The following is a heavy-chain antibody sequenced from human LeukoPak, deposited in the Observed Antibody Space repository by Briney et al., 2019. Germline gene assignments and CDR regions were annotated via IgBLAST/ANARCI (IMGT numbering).Heavy chain of an antibody. V-gene: IGHV4-59*08. CDR1: GGSISSYY. D-gene: IGHD2-8*01. Sequence: SETLSLTCTVSGGSISSYYWSWIRQPPGKGLEWIGYIYYSGSTNYNPSLKSRVTISVDTSKNQFSLKLSSVTAADTAVYYCARHRRAWTSVWEYFDYWGQGTLVTVSS. CDR2: IYYSGST. J-gene: IGHJ4*02. CDR3: ARHRRAWTSVWEYFDY.